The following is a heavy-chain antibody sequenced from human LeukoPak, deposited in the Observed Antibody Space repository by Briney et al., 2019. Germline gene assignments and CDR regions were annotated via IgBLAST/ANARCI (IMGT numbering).Heavy chain of an antibody. CDR2: LNTQPNNDYT. V-gene: IGHV1-46*01. Sequence: ASVKVSCKASGYTFSKFYIHWVRQAPGQGLEWMGLLNTQPNNDYTNYAQKLQGRVTLTRDMSTNTVYMKLSSLTSEDTAVYYCARTSSGYYAHFDLWGQGTLVTVSS. CDR3: ARTSSGYYAHFDL. D-gene: IGHD3-22*01. CDR1: GYTFSKFY. J-gene: IGHJ4*02.